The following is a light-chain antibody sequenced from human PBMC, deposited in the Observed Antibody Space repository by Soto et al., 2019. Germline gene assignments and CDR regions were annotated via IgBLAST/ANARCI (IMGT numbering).Light chain of an antibody. Sequence: DIQMTQSPSTLSASVGGRVTITCRASQSISSWLAWYQQKPGKAPKLLIYKASSLESGVPSRFSGSGSGTEFTLTISSLQPEDVATYYCQKYNSAPLTFGGGTKVDIK. CDR2: KAS. J-gene: IGKJ4*01. CDR3: QKYNSAPLT. V-gene: IGKV1-5*03. CDR1: QSISSW.